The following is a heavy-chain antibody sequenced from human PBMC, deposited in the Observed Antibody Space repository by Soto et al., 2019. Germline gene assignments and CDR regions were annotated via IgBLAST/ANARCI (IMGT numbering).Heavy chain of an antibody. V-gene: IGHV3-23*01. CDR3: AKGGYCSGGSCYSYYSYCMDV. D-gene: IGHD2-15*01. CDR1: GFTFSSYA. J-gene: IGHJ6*03. Sequence: PGGSLRLSCAASGFTFSSYAMSWVRQAPGKGLEWVSAISGSGGSTYYADSVKGRFTISRDNSKNTLYLQMNSLRAEDTAVYYCAKGGYCSGGSCYSYYSYCMDVWGKGTTVTVSS. CDR2: ISGSGGST.